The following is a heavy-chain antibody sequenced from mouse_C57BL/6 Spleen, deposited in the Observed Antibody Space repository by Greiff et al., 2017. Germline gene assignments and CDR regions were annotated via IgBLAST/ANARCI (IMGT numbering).Heavy chain of an antibody. D-gene: IGHD1-1*01. CDR3: TGGYGTWYFDV. CDR1: GFTFSNYW. CDR2: IRLKSDNYAT. V-gene: IGHV6-3*01. J-gene: IGHJ1*03. Sequence: EVQLVESGGGLVQPGGSMKLSCVASGFTFSNYWMNWVRQSPEKGLEWVAQIRLKSDNYATHYAESVKGRFTISRDDSKSSVYLQMNNLRAEDTGIYYCTGGYGTWYFDVWGTGTTVTVSS.